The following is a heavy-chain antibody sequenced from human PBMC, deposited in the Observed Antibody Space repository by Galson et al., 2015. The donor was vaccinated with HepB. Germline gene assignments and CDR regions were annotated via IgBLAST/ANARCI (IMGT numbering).Heavy chain of an antibody. CDR1: GFTFSSYA. CDR2: ISGSGGST. Sequence: SLRLSCAASGFTFSSYAMSWVRQAPGKGLEWVSAISGSGGSTYYADSVKGRFTISRDNSKNTLYLQMNSLRAEDTAVYYCAKYSGYYYYYGMDVWGQGTTVTVSS. J-gene: IGHJ6*02. D-gene: IGHD3-10*01. CDR3: AKYSGYYYYYGMDV. V-gene: IGHV3-23*01.